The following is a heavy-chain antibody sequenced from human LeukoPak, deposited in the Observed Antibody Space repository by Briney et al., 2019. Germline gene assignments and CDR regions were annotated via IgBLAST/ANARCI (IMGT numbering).Heavy chain of an antibody. CDR1: GFTFSSYA. CDR2: ISGSGGST. J-gene: IGHJ3*02. Sequence: SGGSLRLSCAASGFTFSSYAMSWVRQAPGKGLEWVSAISGSGGSTYYADSVKGRFTISRDNSRNMLYLQMNTLRGEDTAVYFCAKAIELHDAFDMWGQGTMVTVSS. CDR3: AKAIELHDAFDM. V-gene: IGHV3-23*01. D-gene: IGHD2/OR15-2a*01.